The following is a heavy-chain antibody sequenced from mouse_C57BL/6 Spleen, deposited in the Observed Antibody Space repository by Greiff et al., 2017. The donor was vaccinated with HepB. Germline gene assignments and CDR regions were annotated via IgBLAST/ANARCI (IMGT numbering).Heavy chain of an antibody. D-gene: IGHD1-1*02. CDR2: FHPYNDDT. CDR3: ARRGYGGLAWFAY. Sequence: VKLVESGAELVKPGASVKMSCKASGYTFTTYPIEWMKQNHGKSLEWIGNFHPYNDDTKYNEKFKGKATLTVEKSSSTVYLELSRLTSDDSAVYYCARRGYGGLAWFAYWGQGTLVTVSA. V-gene: IGHV1-47*01. J-gene: IGHJ3*01. CDR1: GYTFTTYP.